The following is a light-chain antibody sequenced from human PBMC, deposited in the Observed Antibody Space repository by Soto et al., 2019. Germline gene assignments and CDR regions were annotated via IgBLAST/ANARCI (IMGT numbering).Light chain of an antibody. CDR2: EVT. CDR1: NNDVGGYDY. J-gene: IGLJ2*01. CDR3: SSYTSRSTLV. V-gene: IGLV2-14*01. Sequence: QSALTQPASVSGSPGQSITISCTGTNNDVGGYDYVSWFQHHPGKAPKLMIYEVTYRPSGVSFRFSASKSGNTASLTISGIQAEYEAYYYFSSYTSRSTLVFGGGTKLTVL.